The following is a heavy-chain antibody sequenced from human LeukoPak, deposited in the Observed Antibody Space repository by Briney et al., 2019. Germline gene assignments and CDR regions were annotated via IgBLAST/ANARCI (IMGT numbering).Heavy chain of an antibody. V-gene: IGHV1-69*01. CDR2: IIPIFGTA. D-gene: IGHD4-23*01. J-gene: IGHJ1*01. Sequence: GSSVKVSCKASGGTFSSYAISWVRQAPGQGLEWMGGIIPIFGTANYAQKFQGRVTITADESTSTAYMELSSLRSEDTAVYYCARDGSRLVNPKEYFQHWAKGPLVTVSS. CDR1: GGTFSSYA. CDR3: ARDGSRLVNPKEYFQH.